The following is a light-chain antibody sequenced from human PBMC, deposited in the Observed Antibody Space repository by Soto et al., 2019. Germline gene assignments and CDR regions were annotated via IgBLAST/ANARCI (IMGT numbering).Light chain of an antibody. Sequence: QSALAQPASVSGSPGQSITISCTGTSXDVGSYNLVSWYQQHPGKAPKLMIYEGSKRPSGVSNRFSGSKSGNTASLTVSGLQAEDEADYYCISYAGSDNFVFGTGTKVTVL. CDR1: SXDVGSYNL. CDR3: ISYAGSDNFV. CDR2: EGS. J-gene: IGLJ1*01. V-gene: IGLV2-14*02.